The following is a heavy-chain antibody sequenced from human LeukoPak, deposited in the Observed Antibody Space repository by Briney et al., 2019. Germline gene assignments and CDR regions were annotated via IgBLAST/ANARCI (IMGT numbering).Heavy chain of an antibody. V-gene: IGHV3-30-3*01. D-gene: IGHD3-10*01. CDR1: GFFFSFYA. J-gene: IGHJ4*02. CDR3: VRGTYGSGTSYLVDYFDY. CDR2: IPYDGTNK. Sequence: GRSVRLSCGASGFFFSFYAMHWVRQAPGKGLEWLAVIPYDGTNKYYADSVKGRSTISRDSSENTLYLQMNSLRLADTAGYYCVRGTYGSGTSYLVDYFDYWGQGTLVTVSS.